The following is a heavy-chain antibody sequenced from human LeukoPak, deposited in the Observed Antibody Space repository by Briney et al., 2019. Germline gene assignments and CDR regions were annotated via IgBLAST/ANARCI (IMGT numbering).Heavy chain of an antibody. CDR2: IYSSGST. J-gene: IGHJ5*02. Sequence: SETLSLTCTVSGASVSGNYWSWLRQPPGKGLEWIGYIYSSGSTIYNPSPKSRVSMSLDTSKNQFSLNLIAVTAVDTAVDYCARLPGTARFDPWGQGTLVTVSS. D-gene: IGHD5-18*01. CDR1: GASVSGNY. V-gene: IGHV4-59*02. CDR3: ARLPGTARFDP.